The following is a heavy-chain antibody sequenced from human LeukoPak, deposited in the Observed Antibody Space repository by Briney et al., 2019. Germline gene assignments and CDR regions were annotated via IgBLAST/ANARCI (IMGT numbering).Heavy chain of an antibody. V-gene: IGHV3-48*04. Sequence: PGGSLRLSCAVSGFNFITYSMNWVRQAPGKGLEWVSYISGSSSTINYADSVKGRFTISRDNAKNSLYLQMNSLRAEDTAVYYCARRYMDVWGKGTTVTVSS. J-gene: IGHJ6*03. CDR1: GFNFITYS. CDR3: ARRYMDV. CDR2: ISGSSSTI.